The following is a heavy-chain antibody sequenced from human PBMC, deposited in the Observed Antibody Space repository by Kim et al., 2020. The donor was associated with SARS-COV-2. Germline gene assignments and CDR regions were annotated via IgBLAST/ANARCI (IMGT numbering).Heavy chain of an antibody. V-gene: IGHV3-21*01. D-gene: IGHD6-19*01. CDR2: ISSSSSYI. Sequence: GGSLRLSCAASGFTFSSCSMNWVRQAPGKGLEWVSSISSSSSYIYYADSVKGRFTISRDNAKNSLYLQMNSLRAEDTAVYYCAREGGGSSGWSWFDSWGQGTLVTVSS. CDR3: AREGGGSSGWSWFDS. CDR1: GFTFSSCS. J-gene: IGHJ5*01.